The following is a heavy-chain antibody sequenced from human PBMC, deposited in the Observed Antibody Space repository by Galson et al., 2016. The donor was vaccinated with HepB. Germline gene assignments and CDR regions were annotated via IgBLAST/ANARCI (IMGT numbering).Heavy chain of an antibody. CDR3: VRDSGGYRDGPQYYLDY. CDR1: GFTFSSYE. J-gene: IGHJ4*02. V-gene: IGHV3-48*03. Sequence: SLRLSCAASGFTFSSYEMHWVRQAPGKGLEWVSYISSSGGMIFYADSVRGRFTISRDHAESSLSLQMDSLRPEDTGVYFCVRDSGGYRDGPQYYLDYWGQGVLVTVSS. CDR2: ISSSGGMI. D-gene: IGHD5-18*01.